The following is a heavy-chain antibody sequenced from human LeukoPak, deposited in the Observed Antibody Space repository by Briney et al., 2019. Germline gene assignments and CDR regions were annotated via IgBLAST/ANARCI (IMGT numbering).Heavy chain of an antibody. D-gene: IGHD2-2*01. J-gene: IGHJ4*02. CDR3: AREAYCSSTSCYFDY. V-gene: IGHV1-2*06. CDR1: GYTFTGYY. CDR2: INPNSGGT. Sequence: ASVKVSCKASGYTFTGYYMHWVRQAPGQGLEWMGRINPNSGGTNYAQKFQGRVTMTRDTSISTAYMELSRLRSDDTAVYYCAREAYCSSTSCYFDYWGQGTLVTVSS.